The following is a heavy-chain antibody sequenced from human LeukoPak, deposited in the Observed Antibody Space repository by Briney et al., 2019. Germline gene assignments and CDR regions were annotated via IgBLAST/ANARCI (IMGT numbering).Heavy chain of an antibody. CDR2: IYSGGST. CDR3: ARGPLTDKLLRYYLVH. D-gene: IGHD3-9*01. J-gene: IGHJ4*02. CDR1: GFTVSSNY. Sequence: GGSLRLSCAASGFTVSSNYMSWVRQAPGKGLEWVSVIYSGGSTYYADSVKGRFTISRDNSKNTLYLQMNSLRAEDTAVYYCARGPLTDKLLRYYLVHWGQGTLVTVSS. V-gene: IGHV3-53*01.